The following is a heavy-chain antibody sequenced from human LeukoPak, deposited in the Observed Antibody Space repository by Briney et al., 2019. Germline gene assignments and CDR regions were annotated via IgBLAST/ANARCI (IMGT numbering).Heavy chain of an antibody. Sequence: PGGSLRLSCIGSTFTFSDYGMHWVRQAPGKGLEWVSAISGSGGSTYYADSVKGRFTISRDNSKNTLYLQMNSLRAEDTAVYYCAKDGGTVKYSSSTIFDYWGQGTLVTVSS. CDR1: TFTFSDYG. D-gene: IGHD6-6*01. V-gene: IGHV3-23*01. J-gene: IGHJ4*02. CDR3: AKDGGTVKYSSSTIFDY. CDR2: ISGSGGST.